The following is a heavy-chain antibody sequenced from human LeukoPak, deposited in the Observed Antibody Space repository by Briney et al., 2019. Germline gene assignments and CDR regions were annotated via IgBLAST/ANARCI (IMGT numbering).Heavy chain of an antibody. J-gene: IGHJ4*02. CDR1: GFTFSSYA. CDR3: ARDLGEWIQLWLFGY. D-gene: IGHD5-18*01. CDR2: ISYDGSNK. Sequence: GRSLRLSCAASGFTFSSYAMHWVRQAPGKGLEWVAVISYDGSNKYYADSVKGRFTISRDNSKNTLYLQMNSLRAEDTAVYYCARDLGEWIQLWLFGYWGQGTLVTVSS. V-gene: IGHV3-30-3*01.